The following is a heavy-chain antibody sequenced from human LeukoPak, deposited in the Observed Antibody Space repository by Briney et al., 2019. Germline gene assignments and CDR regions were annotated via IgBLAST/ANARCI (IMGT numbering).Heavy chain of an antibody. D-gene: IGHD6-25*01. CDR3: ARESSESFDI. CDR2: IGSRSTSI. Sequence: GGSLRLSCAASGFTFTSYSMNWVRQAPGKGLEWVSSIGSRSTSIYYADSVKGRFTISRDNAKNSLYLQMNSLRAEDTAVYYCARESSESFDIWGQGTMVTVSS. V-gene: IGHV3-21*01. J-gene: IGHJ3*02. CDR1: GFTFTSYS.